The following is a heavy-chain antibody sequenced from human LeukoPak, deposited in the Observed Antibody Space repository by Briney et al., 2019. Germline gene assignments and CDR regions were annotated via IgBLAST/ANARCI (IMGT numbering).Heavy chain of an antibody. D-gene: IGHD3-10*01. CDR3: VKDLMRDRWFGES. CDR2: IRYDGNDK. J-gene: IGHJ5*02. V-gene: IGHV3-30*02. CDR1: GFTFSYYG. Sequence: GGSLRLSCAASGFTFSYYGMHWVRQAPGKGLEWMAFIRYDGNDKFYADSVKGRFTTSRDTSRNTLYLQMNSLRLEDTAIYYCVKDLMRDRWFGESWGQGTLVTVSS.